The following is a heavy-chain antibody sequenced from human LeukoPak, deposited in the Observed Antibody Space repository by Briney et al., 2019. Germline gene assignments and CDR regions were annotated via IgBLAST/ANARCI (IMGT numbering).Heavy chain of an antibody. V-gene: IGHV4-30-4*01. CDR3: ARAKHDNRNWFDP. J-gene: IGHJ5*02. Sequence: SQTLSLTCTVSGGSISSGDYYWSWLRQPPGKGLEWIGYIYYSGTTYYNPSLKSRVTISTDTSKNQFSLKLSSVTAADTAVYYCARAKHDNRNWFDPWGQGTLVTISS. CDR1: GGSISSGDYY. CDR2: IYYSGTT. D-gene: IGHD3-22*01.